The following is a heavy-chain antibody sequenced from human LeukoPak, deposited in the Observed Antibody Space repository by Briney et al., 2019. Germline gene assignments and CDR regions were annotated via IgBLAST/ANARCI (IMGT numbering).Heavy chain of an antibody. V-gene: IGHV4-59*11. Sequence: SETLDLTCAVSGGSINNHYWSWIRQPPGKGLEWIGYIYDSGDTNYNPSLKSRGTISVDTSKNVFSLKLRSVTAADTAVYYCARSLNELRYFDWLYWGQGTLVTVSS. CDR2: IYDSGDT. J-gene: IGHJ4*02. CDR1: GGSINNHY. D-gene: IGHD3-9*01. CDR3: ARSLNELRYFDWLY.